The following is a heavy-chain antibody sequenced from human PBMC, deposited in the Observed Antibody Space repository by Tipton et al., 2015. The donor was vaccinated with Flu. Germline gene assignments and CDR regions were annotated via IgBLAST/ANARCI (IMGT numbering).Heavy chain of an antibody. Sequence: TLSLTCSVSGGSFSDGGYYWTWIRHLPGKGLEWIGYIYYRGSTYYNPSLLSRVSISQDTSKSQFFLRLSSVTAADTAVYFCARAEPYTSGSWVEHWGQGTLVTVSS. D-gene: IGHD3-10*01. J-gene: IGHJ4*02. V-gene: IGHV4-31*03. CDR1: GGSFSDGGYY. CDR2: IYYRGST. CDR3: ARAEPYTSGSWVEH.